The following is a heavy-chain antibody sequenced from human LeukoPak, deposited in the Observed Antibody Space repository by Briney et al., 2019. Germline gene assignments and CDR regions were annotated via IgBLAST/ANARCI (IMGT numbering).Heavy chain of an antibody. J-gene: IGHJ4*02. CDR1: GVTFSGYY. CDR3: ARPLNSSCSYWGEADY. Sequence: PSETLSLTCAVSGVTFSGYYRSWIRQPPGKGLEWIVEINPSGSTNYHPSLTSGVITTVDTSNNKFLLQLSAVTAADTAVYYCARPLNSSCSYWGEADYWGQGTLVTVSS. D-gene: IGHD6-19*01. V-gene: IGHV4-34*01. CDR2: INPSGST.